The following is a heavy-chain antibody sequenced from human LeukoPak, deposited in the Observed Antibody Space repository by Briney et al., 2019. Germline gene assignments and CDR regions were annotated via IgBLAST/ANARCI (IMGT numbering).Heavy chain of an antibody. CDR1: GFTFSSYS. D-gene: IGHD6-13*01. CDR2: ISSSSSYI. J-gene: IGHJ4*02. CDR3: ARDLWASEETIAAAGTTD. Sequence: KSGGSLRLSCAASGFTFSSYSMNWVRQAPGKGLEWVSSISSSSSYIYYADSVKGRFTISRDNAKNSLYLQMNSLRAEDTAVYYCARDLWASEETIAAAGTTDWGQGTLVTVSS. V-gene: IGHV3-21*01.